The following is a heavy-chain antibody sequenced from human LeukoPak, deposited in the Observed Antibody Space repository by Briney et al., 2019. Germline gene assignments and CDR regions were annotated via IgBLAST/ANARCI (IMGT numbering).Heavy chain of an antibody. CDR1: GFTVSGTH. J-gene: IGHJ4*02. Sequence: GGSLRLSCAASGFTVSGTHMSWVRQAPGKGLERVAAMYTGGTTYYADSVTGRFTISRENSKNTLYLHMNSLKAEDEAVYYCAKDEATSGGGLASWGQGTLVSVSS. CDR2: MYTGGTT. V-gene: IGHV3-53*01. D-gene: IGHD3-16*01. CDR3: AKDEATSGGGLAS.